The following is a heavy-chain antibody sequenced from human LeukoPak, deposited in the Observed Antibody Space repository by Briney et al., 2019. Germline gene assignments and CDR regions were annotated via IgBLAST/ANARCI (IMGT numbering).Heavy chain of an antibody. V-gene: IGHV3-30*02. CDR3: ARGQYYDILTGYFDY. D-gene: IGHD3-9*01. J-gene: IGHJ4*02. CDR1: GFTFSSYG. CDR2: IRYDGSNK. Sequence: GGSLRLSCAASGFTFSSYGMHWVRQAPGKGLEWVAFIRYDGSNKYYADSVKGRFTIPRDNSKNTLYLQMNSLRAEDTAVYYCARGQYYDILTGYFDYWGQGTLVTVSS.